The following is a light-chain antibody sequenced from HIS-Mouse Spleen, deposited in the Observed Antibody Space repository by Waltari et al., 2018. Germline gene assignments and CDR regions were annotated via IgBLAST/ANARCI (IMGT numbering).Light chain of an antibody. Sequence: DIQLTQSPSFLSASLGDRVTITCRASQGISSYLAWYQQKPRKAPKLLIYAASTLQSGVPSRFSGSGSGTEFTLTISSLQPEDFATYYCQQLNSYPPTFGQGTKVEIK. J-gene: IGKJ1*01. V-gene: IGKV1-9*01. CDR2: AAS. CDR3: QQLNSYPPT. CDR1: QGISSY.